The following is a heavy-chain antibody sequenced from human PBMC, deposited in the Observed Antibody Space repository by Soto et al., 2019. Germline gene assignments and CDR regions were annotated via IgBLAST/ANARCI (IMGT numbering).Heavy chain of an antibody. Sequence: GASVKVSCKASGYTFTSYGISWVRQAPGQGLEWMGWISAYNGNTNYAQKLQGRVTMTTDTSTSTAYMELRSLRSDDTAVYYCARGGYSSSWFLGDYCYGMDVWGKGTRVTVSS. J-gene: IGHJ6*04. D-gene: IGHD6-13*01. CDR2: ISAYNGNT. CDR1: GYTFTSYG. CDR3: ARGGYSSSWFLGDYCYGMDV. V-gene: IGHV1-18*01.